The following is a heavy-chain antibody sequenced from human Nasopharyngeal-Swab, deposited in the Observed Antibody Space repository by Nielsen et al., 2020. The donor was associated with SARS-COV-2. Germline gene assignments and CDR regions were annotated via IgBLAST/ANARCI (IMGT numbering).Heavy chain of an antibody. CDR2: ITHSGHS. D-gene: IGHD3-10*01. J-gene: IGHJ6*02. V-gene: IGHV4-31*03. CDR1: GGSIRSGTYY. CDR3: ARGGPHYFGSGNYMDYYSLDV. Sequence: SETLSLTCTVSGGSIRSGTYYWSWIRQSPGKGPEWIGYITHSGHSYYNPSLESRVTISEDTSKNQVSLKLSSVTAADTAVYYRARGGPHYFGSGNYMDYYSLDVWGQGTTVTVSS.